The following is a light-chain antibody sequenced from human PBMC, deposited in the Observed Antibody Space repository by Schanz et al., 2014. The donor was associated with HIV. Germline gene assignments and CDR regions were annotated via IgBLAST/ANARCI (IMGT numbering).Light chain of an antibody. V-gene: IGLV1-47*01. J-gene: IGLJ3*02. CDR1: SSNIDSYS. Sequence: QSVLTQPPSASGTPGQRVIISCSGSSSNIDSYSMYWYQQLPGTAPKLLIYKDTHRPSGVPDRFSGSKSGTSASLAIIGLRSEDEAHYYCATWDDSLSGVFGGGTKLTVL. CDR3: ATWDDSLSGV. CDR2: KDT.